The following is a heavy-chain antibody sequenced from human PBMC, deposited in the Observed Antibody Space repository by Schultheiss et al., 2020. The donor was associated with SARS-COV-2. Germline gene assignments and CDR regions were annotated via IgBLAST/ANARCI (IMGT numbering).Heavy chain of an antibody. CDR1: GFTFSSYW. CDR2: ISGSGGRT. CDR3: ARVRSSSWFNQRPSYGMDV. J-gene: IGHJ6*02. V-gene: IGHV3-23*01. D-gene: IGHD6-13*01. Sequence: GGSLRLSCAASGFTFSSYWMHWVRQAPGKGLEWVSAISGSGGRTYYADSVKGRFTISRDNSKNTLYLQMNSLRAEDTAVYYCARVRSSSWFNQRPSYGMDVWGQGTTVTVSS.